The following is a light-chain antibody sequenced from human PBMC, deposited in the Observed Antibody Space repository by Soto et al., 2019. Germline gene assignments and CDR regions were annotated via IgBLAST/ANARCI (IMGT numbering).Light chain of an antibody. CDR3: QQYGSSPLT. J-gene: IGKJ4*01. V-gene: IGKV3-20*01. CDR1: QSVISSY. CDR2: STS. Sequence: ALTQSPGTLSSSPGERATLSCRASQSVISSYLAWYQQRPCQAPRLLIYSTSSRATGIPDRFSGSGSGTDFTLTLSRLEPEDFAVYYCQQYGSSPLTFGGGTKVDIK.